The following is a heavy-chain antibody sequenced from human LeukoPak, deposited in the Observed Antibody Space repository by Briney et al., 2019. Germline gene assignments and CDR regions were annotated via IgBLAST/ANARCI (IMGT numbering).Heavy chain of an antibody. J-gene: IGHJ5*02. Sequence: GGSLRLSCAVSGFTFSSYGMPWVRQAPGKGLEWVAVISNDGSNKYYADSVKGRFTISRDNSKNTLYLQMNSLRAEDTAVYYCARDLGSPTGLGFDPWGQGTLVTVSS. V-gene: IGHV3-30*03. CDR2: ISNDGSNK. CDR3: ARDLGSPTGLGFDP. CDR1: GFTFSSYG. D-gene: IGHD3-10*01.